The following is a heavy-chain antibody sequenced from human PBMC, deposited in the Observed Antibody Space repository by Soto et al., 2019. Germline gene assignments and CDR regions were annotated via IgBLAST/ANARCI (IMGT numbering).Heavy chain of an antibody. J-gene: IGHJ3*02. CDR2: ISSSSSYI. V-gene: IGHV3-21*01. CDR3: ARGKGGYYDILTGYTDAFDI. D-gene: IGHD3-9*01. Sequence: EVQLVESGGGLVKPGGSLRLSCAASGFTFSSYSMNWVRQAPGKGLEWVSSISSSSSYIYYADSVKGRFTISRDNAKNPPDLPMNSLRAEDTAVYYCARGKGGYYDILTGYTDAFDIWGQGTMVTVSS. CDR1: GFTFSSYS.